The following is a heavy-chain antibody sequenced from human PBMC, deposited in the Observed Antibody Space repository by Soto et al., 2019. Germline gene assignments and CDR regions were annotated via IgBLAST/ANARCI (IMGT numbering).Heavy chain of an antibody. J-gene: IGHJ6*02. CDR2: IIPIFGTA. D-gene: IGHD2-15*01. Sequence: QVQLVQSGAEVKKPGSSVKVSCKASGGTFSSYAISWVRQAPGQGLEWMGGIIPIFGTANYAQKFQGRVTITADESTSTAYMELSILRSEDTAVYYCARERLYCSGVSCYSLYVGMDVWGQGTTVTVSS. CDR3: ARERLYCSGVSCYSLYVGMDV. CDR1: GGTFSSYA. V-gene: IGHV1-69*01.